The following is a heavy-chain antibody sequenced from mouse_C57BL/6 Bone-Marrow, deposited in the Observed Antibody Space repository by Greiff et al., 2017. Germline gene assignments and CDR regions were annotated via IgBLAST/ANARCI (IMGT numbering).Heavy chain of an antibody. D-gene: IGHD2-3*01. CDR1: GFTFSDYG. CDR3: ARGWLLLWYFDV. J-gene: IGHJ1*03. Sequence: EVMLVESGGGLVKPGGSLKLSCAASGFTFSDYGMHWVRQAPEKGLEWVAYISSGSSTIYYADTVKGRFTISRDNAKNTLFLQMTSLRSEDTAMYYCARGWLLLWYFDVWGTGTTVTVSS. CDR2: ISSGSSTI. V-gene: IGHV5-17*01.